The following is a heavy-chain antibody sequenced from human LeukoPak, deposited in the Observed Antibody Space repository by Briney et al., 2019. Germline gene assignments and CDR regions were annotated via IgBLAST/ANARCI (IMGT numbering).Heavy chain of an antibody. Sequence: SEALSLTCAVYGGSFSGYYWSWIRQPPGKGLEWIGDINHSGSTNYNPSLKSRVTISVDTSKNQFSLKLSSVTAADTAVYYCARGFGYSYGSRYYYYGMDVWGKGTTVTVSS. V-gene: IGHV4-34*01. CDR2: INHSGST. D-gene: IGHD5-18*01. CDR1: GGSFSGYY. CDR3: ARGFGYSYGSRYYYYGMDV. J-gene: IGHJ6*04.